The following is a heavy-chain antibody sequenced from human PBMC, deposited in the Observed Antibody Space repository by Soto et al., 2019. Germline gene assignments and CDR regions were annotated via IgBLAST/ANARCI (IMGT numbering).Heavy chain of an antibody. CDR1: GFTFSSYG. D-gene: IGHD6-19*01. J-gene: IGHJ6*02. CDR3: ARDIAVAGAAYYYYYGMDV. Sequence: GGSLRLSCAASGFTFSSYGMHWVRQAPGKGLEWVAVIWYDGSNKYYADSVKGRFTISRDNSKNTLYLQMNSLRAEDTAVYYCARDIAVAGAAYYYYYGMDVWGQGTTVTVSS. CDR2: IWYDGSNK. V-gene: IGHV3-33*01.